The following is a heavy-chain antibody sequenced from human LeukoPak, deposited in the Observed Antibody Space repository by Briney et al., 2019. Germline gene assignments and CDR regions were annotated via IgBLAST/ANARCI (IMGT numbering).Heavy chain of an antibody. CDR3: ARASRYDGGGYGLDV. CDR2: ISSSAHTI. CDR1: AFTFSSYE. D-gene: IGHD3-22*01. Sequence: GGSLRLSCAASAFTFSSYEMNWVRQAPGKGLEWVSYISSSAHTIYYADSVKGRFTISRDNAKNSLYLQMNSLRTEDTALYYCARASRYDGGGYGLDVWGQGTTVTVSS. V-gene: IGHV3-48*03. J-gene: IGHJ6*02.